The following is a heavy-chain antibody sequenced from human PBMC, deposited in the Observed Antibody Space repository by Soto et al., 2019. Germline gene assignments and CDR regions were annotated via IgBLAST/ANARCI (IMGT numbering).Heavy chain of an antibody. CDR1: GFSFNTRGVG. Sequence: ITWKESGPSLIKPTQTLALTCTFSGFSFNTRGVGVAWIRQPPGKTLEWLAVIYWDNDGRYRPSLTDRLSISKDMSTKQVVLTMTNVDPVDTGTYYCAYLVPGPLSFAYWGQGALVTVSS. D-gene: IGHD6-19*01. CDR3: AYLVPGPLSFAY. J-gene: IGHJ4*02. V-gene: IGHV2-5*02. CDR2: IYWDNDG.